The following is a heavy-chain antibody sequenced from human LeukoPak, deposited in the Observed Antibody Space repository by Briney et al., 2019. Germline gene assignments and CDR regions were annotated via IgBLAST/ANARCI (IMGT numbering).Heavy chain of an antibody. CDR1: GFTFKSYG. CDR2: RWYDGSNK. Sequence: GRSLRLSCVASGFTFKSYGMHWVRQAPGKGLEWVAIRWYDGSNKYYADFVKGRFITSRDNSKNTLYLQMNSLGADDTAVYYCARVSGYSGTWYVDYWGQGTLVTVSS. J-gene: IGHJ4*02. D-gene: IGHD6-13*01. V-gene: IGHV3-33*01. CDR3: ARVSGYSGTWYVDY.